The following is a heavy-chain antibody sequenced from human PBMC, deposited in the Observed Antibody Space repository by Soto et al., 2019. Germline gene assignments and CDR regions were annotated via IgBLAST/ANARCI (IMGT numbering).Heavy chain of an antibody. CDR1: GAPISSLTYY. Sequence: SETLSLTCAVSGAPISSLTYYWVWIRQPPGKGLEWIASISLGGTTYYSPSLKSRLTASLDTSNNQVSLILSSVTVTDTAVYFCVKQAVGSMSSEWGPG. CDR3: VKQAVGSMSSE. J-gene: IGHJ4*02. V-gene: IGHV4-39*01. CDR2: ISLGGTT. D-gene: IGHD6-6*01.